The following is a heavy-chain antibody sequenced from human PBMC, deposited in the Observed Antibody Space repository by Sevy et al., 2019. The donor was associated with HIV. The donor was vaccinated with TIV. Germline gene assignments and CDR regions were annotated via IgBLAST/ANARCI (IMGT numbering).Heavy chain of an antibody. CDR1: GFNFISYN. Sequence: GGSLRLSCAASGFNFISYNMNWVRQAPGKGLQWVSSISGSSNYIFYAESLKGRFIISRDNAKNTLYLQMNSLRADDTAVYFYARGPPDGSYDYFDYWGQGTLVTVSS. CDR3: ARGPPDGSYDYFDY. D-gene: IGHD1-26*01. CDR2: ISGSSNYI. J-gene: IGHJ4*02. V-gene: IGHV3-21*06.